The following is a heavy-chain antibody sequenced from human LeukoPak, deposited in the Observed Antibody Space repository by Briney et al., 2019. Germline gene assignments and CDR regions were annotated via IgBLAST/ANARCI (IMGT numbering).Heavy chain of an antibody. Sequence: PSETLSLTCTVSGGSISSGDYYWSWIRQPPGKGLEWIGYIYYSGSTYYNPSLKSRVTISVDTSKNQFSLKLSSVTAADTAVYYCARGYCSSTSCPFDYWGQGTLVTVSS. CDR3: ARGYCSSTSCPFDY. CDR1: GGSISSGDYY. V-gene: IGHV4-30-4*02. J-gene: IGHJ4*02. CDR2: IYYSGST. D-gene: IGHD2-2*01.